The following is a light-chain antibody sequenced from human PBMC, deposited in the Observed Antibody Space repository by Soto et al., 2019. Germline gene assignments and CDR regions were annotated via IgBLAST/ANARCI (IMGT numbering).Light chain of an antibody. CDR2: KAS. CDR3: QQDGSSPRT. J-gene: IGKJ1*01. CDR1: QTISSW. V-gene: IGKV1-5*03. Sequence: DIQMTQSPSTLSGSVGDRVTITCRASQTISSWLAWYQQKPGKAPKLLIYKASTLKSGVPSRFSGSGSGTEFTLTISRLEPEDFAVYYCQQDGSSPRTFGQGTKVDIK.